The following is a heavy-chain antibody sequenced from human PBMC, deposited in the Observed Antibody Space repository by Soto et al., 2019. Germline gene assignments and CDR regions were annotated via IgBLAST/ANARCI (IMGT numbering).Heavy chain of an antibody. V-gene: IGHV3-33*01. J-gene: IGHJ4*02. CDR2: IWYDGSNK. Sequence: PWGSLRLSCAASGFTFSSYGMHWVRQAPGKGLEWVAVIWYDGSNKYYADSVKGRFTISRDNSKNTLYLQMNSLRAEDTAVYYCARDGTRDGYNWYYFDYWGQGTLVTVSS. CDR3: ARDGTRDGYNWYYFDY. CDR1: GFTFSSYG. D-gene: IGHD5-12*01.